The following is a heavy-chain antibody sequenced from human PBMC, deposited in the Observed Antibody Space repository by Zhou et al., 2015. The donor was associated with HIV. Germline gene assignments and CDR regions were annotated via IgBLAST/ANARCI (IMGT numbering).Heavy chain of an antibody. Sequence: QVQLVQSAAEVKKPGASVKVSCKASGYTFTSYDINWVRQATGQGPEWMGWMNPNSGNTGYAQKFVGRVTMTRDTSISTAYMELSSLTYADAAVYYCARGPSGTGSGSQWFDPWGRGNPSVTVSS. CDR2: MNPNSGNT. CDR3: ARGPSGTGSGSQWFDP. J-gene: IGHJ5*02. V-gene: IGHV1-8*01. D-gene: IGHD3-10*01. CDR1: GYTFTSYD.